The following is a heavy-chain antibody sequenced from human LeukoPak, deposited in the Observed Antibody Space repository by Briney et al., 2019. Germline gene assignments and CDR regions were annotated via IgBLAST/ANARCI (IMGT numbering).Heavy chain of an antibody. D-gene: IGHD3-9*01. J-gene: IGHJ4*02. CDR1: GFTFSNYA. CDR2: ITGSSGNT. CDR3: AKWGDYDVLTGYYVSDY. V-gene: IGHV3-23*01. Sequence: GASLRLSCAASGFTFSNYAMSWVRQAPGKGLEWVSAITGSSGNTYYADSVRGRFTISRDNSKNTLYLQMNSLRAEDTAVYYCAKWGDYDVLTGYYVSDYWGQGTLVTVSS.